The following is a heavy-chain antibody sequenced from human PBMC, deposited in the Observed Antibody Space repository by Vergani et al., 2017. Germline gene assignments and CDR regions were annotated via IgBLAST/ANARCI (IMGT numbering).Heavy chain of an antibody. D-gene: IGHD3-10*01. CDR3: AREGVTSMFRGVLPSTEVDP. J-gene: IGHJ5*02. CDR2: INPSGGYT. Sequence: QVHLVQSGAEVKKPGASVKVSCKASGYAFTSYHMHWVRQAPGQGLEWLGIINPSGGYTRYSQKFQGRVTMTRDTSTSTVLMELSSLRSEDTAVYYCAREGVTSMFRGVLPSTEVDPWGQGTLVIVSA. CDR1: GYAFTSYH. V-gene: IGHV1-46*03.